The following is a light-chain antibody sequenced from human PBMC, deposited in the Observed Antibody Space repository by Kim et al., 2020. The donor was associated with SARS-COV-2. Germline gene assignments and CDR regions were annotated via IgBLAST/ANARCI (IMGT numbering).Light chain of an antibody. V-gene: IGLV3-1*01. Sequence: SYELTQPPSVSVSPGQTASITCSGDKLGDKYACWYQQKPGQSPVLVIYQDSKRPSGIPERFSGSNSGNTATLTISGTQAMDEADYYCQAWDSSTASLGFGTGTKVTVL. CDR1: KLGDKY. CDR3: QAWDSSTASLG. J-gene: IGLJ1*01. CDR2: QDS.